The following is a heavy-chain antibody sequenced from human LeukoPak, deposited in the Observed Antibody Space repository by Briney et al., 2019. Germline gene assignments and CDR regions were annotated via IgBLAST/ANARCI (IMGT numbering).Heavy chain of an antibody. Sequence: SETLSLTCTVSGGSISSYYWSWIRQPPGKGLEWIGYIYYSGSTSYNPSLKSRVTISVDTSKNQFSLKLSSVTAADTAVYYCARFLGYCSGGSCYSDGHYFDYWGQGTLVTVSS. V-gene: IGHV4-59*08. J-gene: IGHJ4*02. CDR1: GGSISSYY. D-gene: IGHD2-15*01. CDR3: ARFLGYCSGGSCYSDGHYFDY. CDR2: IYYSGST.